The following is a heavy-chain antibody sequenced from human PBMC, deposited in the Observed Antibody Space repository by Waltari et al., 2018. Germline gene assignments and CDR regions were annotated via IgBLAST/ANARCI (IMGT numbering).Heavy chain of an antibody. CDR3: AKLGDGGYDKATDFDY. CDR2: IWNDGSNK. V-gene: IGHV3-30*02. J-gene: IGHJ4*02. CDR1: GFTFSNYG. D-gene: IGHD5-12*01. Sequence: QVQLVESGGGEVQPGGYLRLSCAAAGFTFSNYGMHWVRLAPGKGLAWVAFIWNDGSNKYYADSVKGQFIISRDNSKNTLYLQMNSLRTEDTAVYYCAKLGDGGYDKATDFDYWGKGTLVTVSS.